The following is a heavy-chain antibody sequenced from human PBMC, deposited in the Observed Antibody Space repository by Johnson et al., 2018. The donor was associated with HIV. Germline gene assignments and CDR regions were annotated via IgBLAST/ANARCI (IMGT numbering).Heavy chain of an antibody. CDR1: GFTFSSYA. CDR3: AAWDSSREYAFDI. V-gene: IGHV3-23*04. CDR2: ISGSGGST. D-gene: IGHD6-13*01. Sequence: EQLVESGGGVVQPGRSLRLSCAASGFTFSSYAMSWVRQAPGKGLEWVSAISGSGGSTYYADSVKGRFTISRDNSKNTLYLQMNSLRAEDTAVYYCAAWDSSREYAFDIWGQGTMVTVSS. J-gene: IGHJ3*02.